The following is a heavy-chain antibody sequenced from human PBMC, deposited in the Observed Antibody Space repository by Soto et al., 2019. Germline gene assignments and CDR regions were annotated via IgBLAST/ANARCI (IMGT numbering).Heavy chain of an antibody. CDR2: IKGDGSEK. J-gene: IGHJ6*02. CDR1: VFTFTSYR. V-gene: IGHV3-7*01. Sequence: GGALRLSCVASVFTFTSYRMSWVRQAPGKGLEWVANIKGDGSEKRYVDSVKGRLTISRDNAKNSVYLQMNSLRVEDTALYYCGRDEVRNGVGVWGQGTTVTVSS. CDR3: GRDEVRNGVGV.